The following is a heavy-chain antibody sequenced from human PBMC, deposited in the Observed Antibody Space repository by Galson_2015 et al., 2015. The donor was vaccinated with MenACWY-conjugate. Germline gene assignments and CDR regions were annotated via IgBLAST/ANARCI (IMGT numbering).Heavy chain of an antibody. V-gene: IGHV1-46*01. CDR3: VREYRGGSFDY. Sequence: SGYTFTIYYMHWVRQAPGQGLEWMGIIRPSGDDGTTYAQKFQGRVTMTRDTSTSTVYMDLSSLRSEDTAVYYCVREYRGGSFDYWGQGTLVTVSS. J-gene: IGHJ4*02. D-gene: IGHD1-26*01. CDR2: IRPSGDDGT. CDR1: GYTFTIYY.